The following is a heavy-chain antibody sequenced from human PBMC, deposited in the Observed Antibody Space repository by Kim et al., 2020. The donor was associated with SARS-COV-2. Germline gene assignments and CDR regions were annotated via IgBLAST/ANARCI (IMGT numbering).Heavy chain of an antibody. Sequence: GGSLRLSCAASGFTSNIYAMHWVRQVPGKGLEWVAGFNLDIIRTGYSDSVRGRFTIFSDNAKNSLYLQMNNLRVDDTALYFCVRDTSPGGADVWGQGTTVTVSS. J-gene: IGHJ6*02. D-gene: IGHD3-16*01. V-gene: IGHV3-9*02. CDR2: FNLDIIRT. CDR1: GFTSNIYA. CDR3: VRDTSPGGADV.